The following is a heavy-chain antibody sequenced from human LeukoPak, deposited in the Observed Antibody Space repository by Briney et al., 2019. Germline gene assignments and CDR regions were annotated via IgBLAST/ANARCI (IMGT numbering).Heavy chain of an antibody. J-gene: IGHJ3*02. V-gene: IGHV3-7*01. CDR3: ARVRDPRQYYYDNSGYRNAFDI. CDR2: IKQDGSEK. Sequence: GRSLRLSCAASGFTFDDYAMHWVRQAPGKGLEWVANIKQDGSEKYYVDSVKGRFTISRDNAKNSLYLQMNSLRAEDTAVYYCARVRDPRQYYYDNSGYRNAFDIWGQGTMVTVSS. D-gene: IGHD3-22*01. CDR1: GFTFDDYA.